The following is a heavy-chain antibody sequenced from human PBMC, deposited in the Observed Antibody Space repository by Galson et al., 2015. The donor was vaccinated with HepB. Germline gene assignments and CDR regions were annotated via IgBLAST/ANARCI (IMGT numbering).Heavy chain of an antibody. Sequence: QSGAEVKKPGESLKVSCKASGGTFSRYAISWVRQAPGQGLEWMGGIIPIFGTANYAQKFQGRVTISADESTRTAYMDLSSLRSEDTAVYYCARGYDSGDYHYHYWGQETLVTVSS. D-gene: IGHD3-10*01. V-gene: IGHV1-69*01. J-gene: IGHJ4*02. CDR2: IIPIFGTA. CDR3: ARGYDSGDYHYHY. CDR1: GGTFSRYA.